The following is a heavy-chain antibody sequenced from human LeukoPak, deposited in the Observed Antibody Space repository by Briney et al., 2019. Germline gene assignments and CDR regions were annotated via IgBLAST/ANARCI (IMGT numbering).Heavy chain of an antibody. CDR1: GGSISGYY. V-gene: IGHV4-4*07. J-gene: IGHJ4*02. Sequence: PSETLSLTCTVSGGSISGYYWNWIRQPAGKGLEWIGRIFHSGSTNYNPSLNSRVTMSVDTSKNQFSLKLSSVTAADTAVYYCARHRGYCSGGSCYRFDYWGQGTLVTVSS. CDR3: ARHRGYCSGGSCYRFDY. D-gene: IGHD2-15*01. CDR2: IFHSGST.